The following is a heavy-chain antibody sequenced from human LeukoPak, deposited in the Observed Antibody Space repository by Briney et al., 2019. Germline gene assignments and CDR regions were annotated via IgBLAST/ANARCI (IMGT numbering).Heavy chain of an antibody. Sequence: SETLSLTCAVYGGSFSGYYWSWIRQPPGKGLEWIGEINHSGSTNYNPSLKSRVTISVDTPKNQFSLKLSSVTAADTAVYYCARAPGYSSGWYGARGTSRYFDYWGQGTLVTVSS. D-gene: IGHD6-19*01. CDR1: GGSFSGYY. V-gene: IGHV4-34*01. CDR2: INHSGST. J-gene: IGHJ4*02. CDR3: ARAPGYSSGWYGARGTSRYFDY.